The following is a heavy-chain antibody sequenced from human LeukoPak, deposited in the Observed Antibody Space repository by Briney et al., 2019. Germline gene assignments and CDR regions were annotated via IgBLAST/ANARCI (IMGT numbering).Heavy chain of an antibody. V-gene: IGHV1-69*06. CDR3: GRDLTHRRNYDNSGYQIVPAF. CDR1: GGTFSSYA. Sequence: ASVKVSCKASGGTFSSYAISWVRQAPGQGLEWMGGIIPIFGTANYAQKFQGRVTITADKSTSTVYLELRSLRPDDTAVYYCGRDLTHRRNYDNSGYQIVPAFWGQGTLVTVSS. CDR2: IIPIFGTA. J-gene: IGHJ4*02. D-gene: IGHD3-22*01.